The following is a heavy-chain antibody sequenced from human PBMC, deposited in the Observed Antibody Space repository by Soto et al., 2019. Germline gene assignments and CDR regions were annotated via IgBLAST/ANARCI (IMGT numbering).Heavy chain of an antibody. CDR2: IIPIFGTA. CDR3: AKSSERYCGGDCYSGAEYFQH. CDR1: GGTFSSYA. D-gene: IGHD2-21*02. V-gene: IGHV1-69*01. Sequence: QVQLVQSGAEVKKPGSSVKVSCKASGGTFSSYAISWVRQAPGQGLEWMGGIIPIFGTANYAQKFQGRVTITADESTSTAYMELSSLRSEDTAVYYCAKSSERYCGGDCYSGAEYFQHWGQGTLVTVSS. J-gene: IGHJ1*01.